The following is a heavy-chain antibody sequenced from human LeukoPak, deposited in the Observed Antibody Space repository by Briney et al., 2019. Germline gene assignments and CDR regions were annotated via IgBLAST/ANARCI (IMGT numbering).Heavy chain of an antibody. CDR2: ISGSGGST. CDR1: GFTFSSYA. D-gene: IGHD2-15*01. J-gene: IGHJ6*03. Sequence: PGGSLRLSCAASGFTFSSYAMSWVRQAPGKGLEWVSAISGSGGSTYYADSVKGRFTISRDNSKNTLYLQMNSLRAEDTAVYCCTTDGGCSGGSCYSFYMHVWGKGTTVTVSS. CDR3: TTDGGCSGGSCYSFYMHV. V-gene: IGHV3-23*01.